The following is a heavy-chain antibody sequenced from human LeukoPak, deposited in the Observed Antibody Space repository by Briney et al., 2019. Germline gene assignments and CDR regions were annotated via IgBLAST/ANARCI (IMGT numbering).Heavy chain of an antibody. J-gene: IGHJ6*03. D-gene: IGHD6-13*01. CDR2: INPNSGGT. CDR3: ARAYSSSWPPGLGYYYHYMDV. Sequence: ASVKVSCKASGYTFTGYYMHWVRQAPGQGLEWMGWINPNSGGTNYAQKFQGRVTMTRDTSISTAYMELSRLRSDDTAVYYCARAYSSSWPPGLGYYYHYMDVWGKGTTVTISS. CDR1: GYTFTGYY. V-gene: IGHV1-2*02.